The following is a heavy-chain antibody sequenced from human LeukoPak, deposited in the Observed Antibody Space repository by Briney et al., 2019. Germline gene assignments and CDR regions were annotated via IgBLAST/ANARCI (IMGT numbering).Heavy chain of an antibody. V-gene: IGHV3-64*01. CDR2: ISSNGGST. CDR1: GFTFSSYA. Sequence: PGGSLRLSCAASGFTFSSYAMHWVRQAPGKGLEYVSAISSNGGSTYYANSVKGRFTISRHNSKNTLYLQMGSLRAEDMAVYYCARDGQVGAASFDYWGQGTLVTVSS. CDR3: ARDGQVGAASFDY. D-gene: IGHD1-26*01. J-gene: IGHJ4*02.